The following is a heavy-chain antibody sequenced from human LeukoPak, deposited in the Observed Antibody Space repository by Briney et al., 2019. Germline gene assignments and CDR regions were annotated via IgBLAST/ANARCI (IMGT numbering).Heavy chain of an antibody. J-gene: IGHJ4*02. CDR2: ISAYSDNT. Sequence: GASVKVSCKASGYTFTSYGISWVRQAPGQGLEWMGWISAYSDNTNYAQKLQGRVTMTTDTSTSTAYMDLRSLRSDDTAVYYCARGYYDSSGYYGFDYWGQGTLVTVSS. V-gene: IGHV1-18*01. CDR3: ARGYYDSSGYYGFDY. D-gene: IGHD3-22*01. CDR1: GYTFTSYG.